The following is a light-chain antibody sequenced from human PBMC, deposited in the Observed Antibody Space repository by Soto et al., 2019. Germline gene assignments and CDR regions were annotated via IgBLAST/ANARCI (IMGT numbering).Light chain of an antibody. CDR2: GAS. V-gene: IGKV3-15*01. CDR3: QQYNNWPLT. J-gene: IGKJ4*01. Sequence: ESVLTQSPDTLSVSPGERATLSCRASQTVRSNLAWYQQKPGQAPRLLIYGASTRATGIPARFSGSGSGTEFTLTISSLQSEDFAVYYCQQYNNWPLTFGGGTKVDIK. CDR1: QTVRSN.